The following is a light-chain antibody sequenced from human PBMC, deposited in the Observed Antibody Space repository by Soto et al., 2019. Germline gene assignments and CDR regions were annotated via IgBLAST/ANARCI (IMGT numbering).Light chain of an antibody. Sequence: DIQMTQSPSSLSASIGDRVTITCQASQNITNNLSWYQQKPGKAPKLLIYAASTLQGGVPSRFSGSGSGTEFTLTISSLQPEDFATYYCQQFNSHPRTFGQGTKVDIK. CDR3: QQFNSHPRT. V-gene: IGKV1-17*01. J-gene: IGKJ1*01. CDR2: AAS. CDR1: QNITNN.